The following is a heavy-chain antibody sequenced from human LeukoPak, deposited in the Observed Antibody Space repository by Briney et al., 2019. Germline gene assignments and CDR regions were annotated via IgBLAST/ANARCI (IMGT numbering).Heavy chain of an antibody. D-gene: IGHD3-16*01. CDR2: ISTSGDTI. CDR3: ARGGLTDY. CDR1: GFTFKNYE. V-gene: IGHV3-48*03. J-gene: IGHJ4*02. Sequence: GGSLRLSCAVSGFTFKNYEMNWVRQAPGKGLEWVSYISTSGDTIDYADSVKGRFTISRDNGKNSLYLQMNSLRAEDTAIYYCARGGLTDYWGQGTLVTVSS.